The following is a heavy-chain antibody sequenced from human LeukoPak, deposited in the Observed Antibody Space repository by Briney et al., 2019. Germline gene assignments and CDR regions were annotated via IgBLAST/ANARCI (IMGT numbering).Heavy chain of an antibody. Sequence: PGGSLRLSCAASGFTFSSYEMNWVRQAPGKGLEWVSYISSSGSTIYYADSVKGRFTISRDNAKNSLYLQMNSLRAEDTALYYCARDIAARPVEVNWFDPWGQGTLVTVSS. CDR1: GFTFSSYE. J-gene: IGHJ5*02. D-gene: IGHD6-6*01. V-gene: IGHV3-48*03. CDR2: ISSSGSTI. CDR3: ARDIAARPVEVNWFDP.